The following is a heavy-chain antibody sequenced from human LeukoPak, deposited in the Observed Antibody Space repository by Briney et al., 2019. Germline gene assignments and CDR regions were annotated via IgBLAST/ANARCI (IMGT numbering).Heavy chain of an antibody. V-gene: IGHV1-69*13. Sequence: SVKVSCKASGYTFTSYGFSWVRQAPGQGLEWMGGIIPIFGTANYAQKFQGRVTITADESTSTAYMELSSLRSEDTAVYYCARVSSVMTNYYMDVWGKGTTVTISS. CDR3: ARVSSVMTNYYMDV. CDR1: GYTFTSYG. J-gene: IGHJ6*03. D-gene: IGHD6-13*01. CDR2: IIPIFGTA.